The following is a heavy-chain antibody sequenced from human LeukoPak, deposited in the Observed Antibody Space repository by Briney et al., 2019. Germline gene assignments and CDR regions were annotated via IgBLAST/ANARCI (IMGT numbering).Heavy chain of an antibody. V-gene: IGHV3-30-3*01. CDR3: ASIGDRLARELNMSDY. D-gene: IGHD1-26*01. CDR2: VLYDGSNK. CDR1: GFTFSNYA. J-gene: IGHJ4*02. Sequence: PGGSLRLSWAASGFTFSNYAMHWVRQAPGKGLEWVAVVLYDGSNKYYADSVKGRFTISRDNSKNTLYLQMNSLRAEDAAIYYCASIGDRLARELNMSDYWGQGTLVTVSS.